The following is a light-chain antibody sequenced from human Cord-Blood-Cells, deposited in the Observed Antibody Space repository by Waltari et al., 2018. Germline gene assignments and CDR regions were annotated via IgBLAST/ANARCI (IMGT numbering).Light chain of an antibody. CDR2: QDS. Sequence: SYELTQPPPVPVSPGQTASITRSGDKLADKYACWYQQKPGQSPVLVIYQDSKRPSGITERFSGSNSGNTATLTISGTQAMDEADYYCQAWGSSTVVFGGGTKLTVL. V-gene: IGLV3-1*01. J-gene: IGLJ2*01. CDR1: KLADKY. CDR3: QAWGSSTVV.